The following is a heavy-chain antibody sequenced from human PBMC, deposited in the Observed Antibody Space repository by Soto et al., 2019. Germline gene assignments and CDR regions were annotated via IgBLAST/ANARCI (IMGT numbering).Heavy chain of an antibody. CDR1: GGTFSTSA. Sequence: QVQLVQSGAEVKKPGSSVKVSCKASGGTFSTSAISWVRQAPGQGLEWMGAVNPIFGTTNFAQKFQGRVTLTADKSTTTAYMELSSLTSKDTAVYYCARGGIVATIDYWGQGTLVTVSS. CDR3: ARGGIVATIDY. D-gene: IGHD5-12*01. J-gene: IGHJ4*02. V-gene: IGHV1-69*06. CDR2: VNPIFGTT.